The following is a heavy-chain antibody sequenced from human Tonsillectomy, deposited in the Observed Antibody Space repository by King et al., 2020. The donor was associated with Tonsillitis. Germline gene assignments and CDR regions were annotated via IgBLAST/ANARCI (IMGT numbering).Heavy chain of an antibody. CDR2: IYYSGST. CDR1: GGSISSYY. Sequence: VQLQESGPGLVKPSETLSLTCTVSGGSISSYYWSWIRQSPGKGLEWIGYIYYSGSTNYNPSLKSRVIMSIDTSKNQFSLKLSSVTTADTAVYYCARGAITMILLGGPRTVFDIWGQGTMVTVSS. D-gene: IGHD3-22*01. CDR3: ARGAITMILLGGPRTVFDI. J-gene: IGHJ3*02. V-gene: IGHV4-59*01.